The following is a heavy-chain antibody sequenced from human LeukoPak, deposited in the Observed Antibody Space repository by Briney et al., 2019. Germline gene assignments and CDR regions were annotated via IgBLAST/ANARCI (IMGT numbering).Heavy chain of an antibody. D-gene: IGHD6-19*01. J-gene: IGHJ3*02. CDR1: GGSISSGDYY. V-gene: IGHV4-30-4*08. CDR2: IYYSGST. Sequence: SETLSLTCTVSGGSISSGDYYWSWIRQPPGKGLEWIGYIYYSGSTYYNPSLKSRVTISVDTSKNQFSLKLSSATAADTAVYYCARARWQWLAHAFDIWGQGTMVTVSS. CDR3: ARARWQWLAHAFDI.